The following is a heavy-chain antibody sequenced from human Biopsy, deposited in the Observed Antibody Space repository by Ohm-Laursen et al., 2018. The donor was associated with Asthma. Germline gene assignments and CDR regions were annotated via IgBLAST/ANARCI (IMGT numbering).Heavy chain of an antibody. CDR2: INPNSGGT. D-gene: IGHD6-13*01. V-gene: IGHV1-2*06. CDR3: AGGQKSAGDRWFDP. J-gene: IGHJ5*02. CDR1: GYTFIGCH. Sequence: SVKVSCKASGYTFIGCHIHWMRQAPGQGLEWMGRINPNSGGTNYAQKFQGRVTMTRDTSISTACMEVSRLRSDDTAVYYCAGGQKSAGDRWFDPWGQGTLVTVSS.